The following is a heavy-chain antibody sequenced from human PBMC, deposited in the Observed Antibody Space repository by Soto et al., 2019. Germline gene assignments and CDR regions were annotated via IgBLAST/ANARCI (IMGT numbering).Heavy chain of an antibody. Sequence: QVQLVQSGAEVKKPGASVKVSCKASGYTFTSYGISWVRQAPGQGLEWMGWISAYNGNTNYAQKLQGRVTMTPDTSTNPAYMEQRSLKSDDTAVYYCASTRPDGDLPDYWGQGTLVTVSS. D-gene: IGHD4-17*01. J-gene: IGHJ4*02. V-gene: IGHV1-18*01. CDR1: GYTFTSYG. CDR2: ISAYNGNT. CDR3: ASTRPDGDLPDY.